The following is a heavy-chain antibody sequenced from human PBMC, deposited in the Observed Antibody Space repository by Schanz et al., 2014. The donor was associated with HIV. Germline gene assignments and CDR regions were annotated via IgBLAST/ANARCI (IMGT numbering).Heavy chain of an antibody. CDR2: ISNDGSST. CDR3: AKDYVSQWLADY. J-gene: IGHJ4*02. V-gene: IGHV3-30*18. D-gene: IGHD6-19*01. Sequence: VQLLESGGGLVQPGGSLRLSYAASGFTFSTYGMHWVRQAPGRGLEWVAIISNDGSSTYYRDSVKGRFTISRDNSKKTLYLQMNSLRPEDTAVYYCAKDYVSQWLADYWGQGTLVTVSS. CDR1: GFTFSTYG.